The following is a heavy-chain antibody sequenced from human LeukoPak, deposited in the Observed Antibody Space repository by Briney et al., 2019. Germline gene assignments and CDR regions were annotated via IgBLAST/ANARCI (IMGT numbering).Heavy chain of an antibody. D-gene: IGHD6-6*01. CDR3: ARDMDYSSSFRGRYYYYYMDV. Sequence: SVKVSCKASGGTLSSYAISWVRQAPGQGPEWMGGIIPIFGTANYAQKFQGRVTITTDESTSTAYMELSSLRSEDTAVYYCARDMDYSSSFRGRYYYYYMDVWGKGTTVTVSS. CDR2: IIPIFGTA. V-gene: IGHV1-69*05. J-gene: IGHJ6*03. CDR1: GGTLSSYA.